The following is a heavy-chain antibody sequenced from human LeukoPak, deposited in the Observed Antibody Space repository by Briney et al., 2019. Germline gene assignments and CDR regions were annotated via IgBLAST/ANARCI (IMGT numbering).Heavy chain of an antibody. D-gene: IGHD2-21*02. Sequence: GGSLRLSCAASGFTFSSYAMSWVRQAPGKGLEWVSAISGSGGSTYYADSVKGRFTISRDNSKNTLYLQMNSLRAEDTAVYYCAATAYCGGDCYLIEDYWGQGTLVTVSS. V-gene: IGHV3-23*01. J-gene: IGHJ4*02. CDR3: AATAYCGGDCYLIEDY. CDR1: GFTFSSYA. CDR2: ISGSGGST.